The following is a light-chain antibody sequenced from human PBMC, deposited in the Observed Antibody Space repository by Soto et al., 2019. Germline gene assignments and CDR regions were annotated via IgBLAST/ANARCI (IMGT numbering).Light chain of an antibody. V-gene: IGLV2-14*03. CDR3: SSYTSSSPYV. Sequence: ALTQPASVSGSPGQSITISCTGTSSDVGAYNYVSWYQQHPGKAPKLMIYDVSDRPSGVSNRFSGSKSGNTASLTISGLQAEDEADYQCSSYTSSSPYVFGTGTKVTVL. J-gene: IGLJ1*01. CDR1: SSDVGAYNY. CDR2: DVS.